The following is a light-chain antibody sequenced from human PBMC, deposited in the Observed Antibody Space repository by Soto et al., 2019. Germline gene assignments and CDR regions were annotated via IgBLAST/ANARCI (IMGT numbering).Light chain of an antibody. J-gene: IGKJ4*01. V-gene: IGKV3-20*01. Sequence: EIVLTQSPGTLSLSPGERATLSCRASQTVSSGYLAWYQQKPGQAPRLLIYGASSRATGIPDRFSGSGSGTDFTLTISRLETEDFAVYYCQQYATSPLTFGGGTKVDIK. CDR2: GAS. CDR1: QTVSSGY. CDR3: QQYATSPLT.